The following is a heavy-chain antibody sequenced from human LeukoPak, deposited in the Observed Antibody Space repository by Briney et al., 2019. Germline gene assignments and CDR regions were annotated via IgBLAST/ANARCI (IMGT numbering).Heavy chain of an antibody. CDR3: ARGLYSSSWYPNN. J-gene: IGHJ4*02. D-gene: IGHD6-13*01. Sequence: PSQTLSLTCTVSGGSISSGDYYWSWIRQSPGKGLEWIGYMYYSGSTYYNPSLKSRVVISVDTSKNQFSLKLSSVTAADTAVYYCARGLYSSSWYPNNWGQGTLVTVSS. CDR2: MYYSGST. CDR1: GGSISSGDYY. V-gene: IGHV4-30-4*01.